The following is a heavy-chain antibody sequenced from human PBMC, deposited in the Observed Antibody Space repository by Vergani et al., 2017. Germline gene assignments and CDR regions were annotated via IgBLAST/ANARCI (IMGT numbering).Heavy chain of an antibody. CDR1: GGSFSGYY. CDR2: ISGSGGST. V-gene: IGHV3-23*01. J-gene: IGHJ6*02. Sequence: VQLQQWGAGLLKPSETLSLTCAVYGGSFSGYYWSWIRQPPGKGLEWVSAISGSGGSTYYADSVKGRFTISRDNSKNTLYLQMNSLRAEDTAVYYCALEGSSWGGGMDVWGQGTTVTVSS. CDR3: ALEGSSWGGGMDV. D-gene: IGHD6-13*01.